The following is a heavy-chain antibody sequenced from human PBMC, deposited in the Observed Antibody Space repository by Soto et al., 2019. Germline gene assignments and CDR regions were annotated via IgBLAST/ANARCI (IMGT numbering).Heavy chain of an antibody. D-gene: IGHD3-3*01. J-gene: IGHJ4*02. CDR3: ATGNVDSMLEC. Sequence: QVQLHESGPGLVKPSETLSLTCVVSDGSISTYDWWTWVRQPPGKGLEWIGKMFHSGGADYSPSLKSRVTISADSSKNHFSLRLTAVTAADTAVYYCATGNVDSMLECWGQGTQVAVSS. CDR2: MFHSGGA. V-gene: IGHV4-4*02. CDR1: DGSISTYDW.